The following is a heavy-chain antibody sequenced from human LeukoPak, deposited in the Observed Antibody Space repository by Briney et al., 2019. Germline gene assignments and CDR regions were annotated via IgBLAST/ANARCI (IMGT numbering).Heavy chain of an antibody. CDR1: GGSFSGYY. V-gene: IGHV4-34*01. CDR2: INHSGST. D-gene: IGHD1-26*01. Sequence: SETLSLTCAVYGGSFSGYYWSWIRQPPGKGLEWIGEINHSGSTNYNPSLKSRITISVDTSRNQFSLKLSSVTAEDTAVYYCAKDLAGSGSYSFDYWGQGTLVTVSS. J-gene: IGHJ4*02. CDR3: AKDLAGSGSYSFDY.